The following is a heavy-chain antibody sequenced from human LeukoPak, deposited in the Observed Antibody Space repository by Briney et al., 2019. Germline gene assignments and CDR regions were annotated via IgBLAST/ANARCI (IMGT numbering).Heavy chain of an antibody. CDR1: GFTFSSYE. D-gene: IGHD3-3*02. V-gene: IGHV3-48*03. CDR2: ISSSGSTI. CDR3: ARDFSNYFDY. Sequence: GGSLRLSCAASGFTFSSYEMNWVRQAPGKGLEWVSYISSSGSTIYHADSVKGRFTISRDNAKNSLYLQMNSLRAEDTAVYYCARDFSNYFDYWGQGTLVTVSS. J-gene: IGHJ4*02.